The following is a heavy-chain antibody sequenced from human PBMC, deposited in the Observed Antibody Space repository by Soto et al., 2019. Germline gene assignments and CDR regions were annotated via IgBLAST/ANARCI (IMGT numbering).Heavy chain of an antibody. CDR3: AKDLLAVTTPADAFDI. D-gene: IGHD4-17*01. J-gene: IGHJ3*02. Sequence: EVQLLESGGGLVQPGGSLRLSCAASGFTFSSYAMSWVRQAPGKGLEWVSAISGSGGSTYYADSGKGRFTISRDNSKNTLYLQMNSLRAEDTAVYYCAKDLLAVTTPADAFDIWGQGTMVTVSS. V-gene: IGHV3-23*01. CDR1: GFTFSSYA. CDR2: ISGSGGST.